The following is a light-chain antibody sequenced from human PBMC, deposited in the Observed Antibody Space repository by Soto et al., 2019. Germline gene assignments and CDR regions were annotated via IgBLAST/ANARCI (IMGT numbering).Light chain of an antibody. J-gene: IGKJ2*01. CDR1: QTVSSY. Sequence: EIVMTQSPATLSLSPGERATLSCRASQTVSSYLLWYQQKPGQAPRLLIYDASSRATGIPDRFSGSGSGTDFTLTISSLQSEDFALYYCQQYSQWPLYTLGQGTKVDIK. CDR3: QQYSQWPLYT. V-gene: IGKV3D-15*01. CDR2: DAS.